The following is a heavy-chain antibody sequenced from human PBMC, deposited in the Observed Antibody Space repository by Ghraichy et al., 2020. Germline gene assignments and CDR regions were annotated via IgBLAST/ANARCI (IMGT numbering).Heavy chain of an antibody. J-gene: IGHJ5*02. Sequence: VKVSCKASGYTFTDYHMHWVRQAPGQGLEWMGRINPYSGGTIYAQKFQGRVTMTRDTSVSTAYMEVIRLKSDDTAVYYCARDRGYASPSPWNWFDPWGQGTLVTVSS. V-gene: IGHV1-2*06. D-gene: IGHD2-2*01. CDR3: ARDRGYASPSPWNWFDP. CDR1: GYTFTDYH. CDR2: INPYSGGT.